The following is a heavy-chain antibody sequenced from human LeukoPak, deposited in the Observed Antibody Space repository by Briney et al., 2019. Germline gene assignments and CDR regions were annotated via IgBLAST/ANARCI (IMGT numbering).Heavy chain of an antibody. V-gene: IGHV3-74*01. D-gene: IGHD3/OR15-3a*01. J-gene: IGHJ4*02. CDR1: GFTFTNYW. Sequence: GGSLRLSCAASGFTFTNYWMHWVRQAPGKGLEWVSRIKTDGSITNYADSVKGRFTISRNNARNTLYLQMSSLRAEDTAVYYCARGGDGSIYGLVYWGQGTLVTVSS. CDR3: ARGGDGSIYGLVY. CDR2: IKTDGSIT.